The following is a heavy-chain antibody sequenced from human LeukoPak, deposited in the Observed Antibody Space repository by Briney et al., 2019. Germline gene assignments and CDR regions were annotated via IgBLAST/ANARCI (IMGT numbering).Heavy chain of an antibody. CDR1: GYTFTSYG. CDR2: ISAYNGNT. J-gene: IGHJ3*02. V-gene: IGHV1-18*01. D-gene: IGHD5-24*01. Sequence: ASVKVSCKASGYTFTSYGISWVRQAPGQGLEWVGWISAYNGNTNYAQKLQGRVTMTTDTSTSTAYMELRSLRSDDTAVYYCARDQQVGMATINAVHAFDIWGQGTMVTVSS. CDR3: ARDQQVGMATINAVHAFDI.